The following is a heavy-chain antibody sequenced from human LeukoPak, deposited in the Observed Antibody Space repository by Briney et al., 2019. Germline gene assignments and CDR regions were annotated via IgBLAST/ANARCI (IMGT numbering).Heavy chain of an antibody. V-gene: IGHV3-23*01. CDR3: AKDTRPYSSGWPTHFDY. CDR2: ISGSGGST. D-gene: IGHD6-19*01. J-gene: IGHJ4*02. Sequence: GGPLRLSCAASGFTFSSYAMSWVRQAPGKGLEWVSAISGSGGSTYYADSVKGRFTISRDNSKNTLYLQMNSLRAEDTAVYYCAKDTRPYSSGWPTHFDYWGQGTLVTVSS. CDR1: GFTFSSYA.